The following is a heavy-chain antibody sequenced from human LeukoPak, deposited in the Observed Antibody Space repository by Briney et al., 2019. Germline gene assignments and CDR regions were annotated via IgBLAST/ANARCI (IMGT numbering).Heavy chain of an antibody. CDR2: ISSSSSYI. D-gene: IGHD2-2*01. J-gene: IGHJ6*02. CDR1: GFTFSSYS. CDR3: AREISIVVVPAAISWGDDYYYGMDV. V-gene: IGHV3-21*04. Sequence: GGSLRLSCAASGFTFSSYSMNWVRQAPGKGLEWVSSISSSSSYIYYADSVKGRFTISRDNAKNSLYLQMNSLRAEDTALYHCAREISIVVVPAAISWGDDYYYGMDVWGQGTTVTVSS.